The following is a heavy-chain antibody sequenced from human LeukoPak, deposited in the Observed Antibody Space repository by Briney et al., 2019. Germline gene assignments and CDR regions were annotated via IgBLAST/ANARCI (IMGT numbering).Heavy chain of an antibody. CDR2: ISSTSTII. Sequence: GGSLRLSCAASRFTFSDSSMNWVRQAPGKGLEWVSYISSTSTIIYYADSVKGRFTISRDNSKNTLYLQMNSLRAEDTAVYYCARISTGTDYWGQGTLVTVSS. J-gene: IGHJ4*02. V-gene: IGHV3-48*01. CDR1: RFTFSDSS. D-gene: IGHD4-17*01. CDR3: ARISTGTDY.